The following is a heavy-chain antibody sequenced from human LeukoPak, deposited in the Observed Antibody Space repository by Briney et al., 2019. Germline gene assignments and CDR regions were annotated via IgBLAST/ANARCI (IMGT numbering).Heavy chain of an antibody. CDR3: ATTRYDAFDI. CDR2: IYSGGST. V-gene: IGHV3-53*01. Sequence: PGGSLRLSCAASGFTVSTNYMSWVRQAPGKGLEWVSLIYSGGSTYYADSVRGRFTISRGNSKNTLCLQMNSLRAEDTAVYYCATTRYDAFDIWGQGTMVTVSS. CDR1: GFTVSTNY. D-gene: IGHD4-17*01. J-gene: IGHJ3*02.